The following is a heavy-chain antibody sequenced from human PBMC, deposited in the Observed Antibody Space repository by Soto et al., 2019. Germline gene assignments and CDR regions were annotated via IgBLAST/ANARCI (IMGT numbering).Heavy chain of an antibody. Sequence: EASVKVSCKASGYTFTYRYLHWVRQAPGQALEWMGWITPFNGNTNYAQKFQDRVTITRDRSMSTAYMELSSLRSEDTAMYYCATVNRYYGSGISAFDIWGQGTMVTVSS. CDR3: ATVNRYYGSGISAFDI. D-gene: IGHD3-10*01. CDR2: ITPFNGNT. J-gene: IGHJ3*02. CDR1: GYTFTYRY. V-gene: IGHV1-45*02.